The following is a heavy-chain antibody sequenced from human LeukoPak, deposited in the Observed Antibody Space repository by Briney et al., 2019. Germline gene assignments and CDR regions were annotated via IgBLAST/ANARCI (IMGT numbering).Heavy chain of an antibody. D-gene: IGHD2-2*01. CDR3: ARASSSSSWFDWFDP. V-gene: IGHV3-11*01. J-gene: IGHJ5*02. CDR1: GFTFSNAW. CDR2: ISSSGTTI. Sequence: GGSLRLSCAASGFTFSNAWMSWVRQAPGKGLEWISCISSSGTTIYYADSVKGRFTISRDNAKNSLYLQMNSLRAEDTAVYYCARASSSSSWFDWFDPWGQGTLVTVSS.